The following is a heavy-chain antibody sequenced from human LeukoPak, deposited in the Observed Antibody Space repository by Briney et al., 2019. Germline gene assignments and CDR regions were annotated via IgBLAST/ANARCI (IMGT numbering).Heavy chain of an antibody. CDR2: IYHSGST. CDR3: ARYHREVVILDYYYYYGMDV. J-gene: IGHJ6*02. CDR1: GGSISSSNW. Sequence: SETLSLTCAVYGGSISSSNWWSWVRQPPGKGLEWIGEIYHSGSTNYNPPLKSRVTISVDKSKNQFSLKLSSVTAADTAVYYCARYHREVVILDYYYYYGMDVWGQGTTVTVSS. D-gene: IGHD3-22*01. V-gene: IGHV4-4*02.